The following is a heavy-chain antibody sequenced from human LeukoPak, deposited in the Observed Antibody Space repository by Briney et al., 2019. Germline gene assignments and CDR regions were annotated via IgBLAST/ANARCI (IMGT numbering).Heavy chain of an antibody. Sequence: GGSLRLSCAASGFTFSSYVMHWVRQAPGKGLEWVAVISYDGSNKYYADSVKGRFTISRDNSKNTLYLQMNSLRAEDTAVYYCAKVGPRYDSSGYYELDYWGQGTLVTVSS. V-gene: IGHV3-30*18. D-gene: IGHD3-22*01. CDR2: ISYDGSNK. J-gene: IGHJ4*02. CDR1: GFTFSSYV. CDR3: AKVGPRYDSSGYYELDY.